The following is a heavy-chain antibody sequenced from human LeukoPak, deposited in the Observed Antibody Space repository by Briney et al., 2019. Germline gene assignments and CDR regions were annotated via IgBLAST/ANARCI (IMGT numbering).Heavy chain of an antibody. CDR1: RFTFRSYW. CDR3: AGERDMATIWEIFEY. Sequence: GGSLRLSCAASRFTFRSYWMSWVRQAPGKWLEWVAHIKEDGSEKYYADSVKGRFTISRDNAKKSLYLQMNSLRADDTAVYYCAGERDMATIWEIFEYWGQGALVTVSS. CDR2: IKEDGSEK. V-gene: IGHV3-7*01. J-gene: IGHJ4*02. D-gene: IGHD5-24*01.